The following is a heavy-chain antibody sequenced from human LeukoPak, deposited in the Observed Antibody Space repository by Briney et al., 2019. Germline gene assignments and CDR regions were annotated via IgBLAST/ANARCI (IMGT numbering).Heavy chain of an antibody. D-gene: IGHD2-15*01. Sequence: ASVKVSCKASGYTFTGYYMHWVRQAPGQGLEWMGWINPNSGGTNYAQKFQGRVTMTRDTSISTAYMELSRLRSDDTAVYYCAREGIVVVVAPFDYWGQGTLVTVSS. V-gene: IGHV1-2*02. CDR3: AREGIVVVVAPFDY. CDR1: GYTFTGYY. CDR2: INPNSGGT. J-gene: IGHJ4*02.